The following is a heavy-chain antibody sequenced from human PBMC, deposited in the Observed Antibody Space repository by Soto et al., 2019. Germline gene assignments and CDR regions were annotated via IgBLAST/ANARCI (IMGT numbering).Heavy chain of an antibody. CDR3: AKDPKAGPPYYFDY. Sequence: PGRSLKISCAASGFTFTDYAMSWVRQAPGKGLEWVSLIDASGGYTYYADSVKGRFTISRDNSRNTLYLQMNSLRAEDTAVYYCAKDPKAGPPYYFDYWGQGSLVTVSS. CDR1: GFTFTDYA. D-gene: IGHD6-13*01. J-gene: IGHJ4*02. V-gene: IGHV3-23*01. CDR2: IDASGGYT.